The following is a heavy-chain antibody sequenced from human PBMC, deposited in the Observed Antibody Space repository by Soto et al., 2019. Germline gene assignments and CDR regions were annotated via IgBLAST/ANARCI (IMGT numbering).Heavy chain of an antibody. V-gene: IGHV4-59*01. CDR3: ARAWGYCSSTSCSPYYFDY. J-gene: IGHJ4*02. Sequence: PSETLSLTCTVSCGSISSYYWSWIRQPPGKGLEWIGYIYYSGSTNYNPSLKSRVTISVDTSKNQFSLKLSSVTAADAAVYYCARAWGYCSSTSCSPYYFDYWGQGTPVTV. D-gene: IGHD2-2*01. CDR2: IYYSGST. CDR1: CGSISSYY.